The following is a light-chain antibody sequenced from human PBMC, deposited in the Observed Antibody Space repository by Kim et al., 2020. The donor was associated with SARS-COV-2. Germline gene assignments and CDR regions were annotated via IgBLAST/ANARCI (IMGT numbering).Light chain of an antibody. CDR1: KLGDKH. CDR2: QDI. V-gene: IGLV3-1*01. Sequence: SYELTQPPSVSVSPGQTASITCSGDKLGDKHACWYQQKPGQSHVLVIYQDIKRPSGIPERFSGSNSGNTVTLTISGTQAMDEADYYCQAWDSSTAVFGGGTQLTVL. J-gene: IGLJ2*01. CDR3: QAWDSSTAV.